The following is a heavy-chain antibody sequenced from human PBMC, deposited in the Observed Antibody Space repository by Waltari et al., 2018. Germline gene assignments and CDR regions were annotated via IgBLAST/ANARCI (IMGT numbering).Heavy chain of an antibody. D-gene: IGHD3-10*01. CDR2: IYHSGST. CDR1: GGSISSGCSS. CDR3: ARSRYGLRGLQENSFDP. J-gene: IGHJ5*02. V-gene: IGHV4-30-2*02. Sequence: QLQLQESGSGLVKPSQTLSLTCAVSGGSISSGCSSWSWIRQPPGKGLEWIGYIYHSGSTYYNPSLKSRVTISLDTSKNAFSLRLSSVTAADTAVYYCARSRYGLRGLQENSFDPWGQGTLVTVSS.